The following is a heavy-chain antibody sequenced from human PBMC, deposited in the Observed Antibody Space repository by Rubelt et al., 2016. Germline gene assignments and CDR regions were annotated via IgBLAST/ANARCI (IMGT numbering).Heavy chain of an antibody. Sequence: QLQLQESGPGLVKPSETLSLTCTVSVGSISSSDYYWGWIRQPPGKGLEWIGSIYYRGSTYYNPSLKSRVTMSVDTSKHHFSLKPGAVTAADTAVYYCARFASGKASHFDFWGQGTLVTVSS. CDR2: IYYRGST. D-gene: IGHD3-10*01. J-gene: IGHJ4*02. V-gene: IGHV4-39*01. CDR1: VGSISSSDYY. CDR3: ARFASGKASHFDF.